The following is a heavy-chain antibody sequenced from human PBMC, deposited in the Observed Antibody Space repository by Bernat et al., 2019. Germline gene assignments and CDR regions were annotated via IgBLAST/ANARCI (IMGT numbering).Heavy chain of an antibody. D-gene: IGHD3-10*01. CDR1: GGSISSSSYY. Sequence: QLQLQESGPGLVKPSETLSLTCTVSGGSISSSSYYWGWIRQPPGKGLEWIGYIYYSGSTYYNPSLKSRVTISVDTSKNQFSLKLSSVTAADTAVYYCAREEQRKVGDWFDPWGQGTLVTVSS. J-gene: IGHJ5*02. CDR2: IYYSGST. V-gene: IGHV4-31*03. CDR3: AREEQRKVGDWFDP.